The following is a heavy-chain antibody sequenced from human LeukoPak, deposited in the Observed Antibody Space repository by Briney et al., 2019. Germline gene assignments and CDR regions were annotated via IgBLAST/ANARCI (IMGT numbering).Heavy chain of an antibody. J-gene: IGHJ4*02. CDR1: GYTFTSYG. V-gene: IGHV1-18*01. Sequence: ASVKVSCTASGYTFTSYGISWVRQAPGQGLEWMGWISAYNGNTNYAQKLQGRVTMTTDTSTSTAYMELRSLRSDDTAVYYCARDKSVVVPASLDYWGQGTLVTVSS. CDR3: ARDKSVVVPASLDY. CDR2: ISAYNGNT. D-gene: IGHD2-2*01.